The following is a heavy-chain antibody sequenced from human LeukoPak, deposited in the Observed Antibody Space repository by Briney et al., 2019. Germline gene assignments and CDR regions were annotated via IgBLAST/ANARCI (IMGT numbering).Heavy chain of an antibody. Sequence: SETLSLTCAVYGGSFSGYYWSWIRQPPGKGLEWIGEINHSGSTNYNPSLKSRVTISVDTSKNQFSLKLSSVTAADTAVYYCARTEPLAMPGDYWGQGTLVTVSS. V-gene: IGHV4-34*01. CDR2: INHSGST. CDR3: ARTEPLAMPGDY. J-gene: IGHJ4*02. D-gene: IGHD2-2*01. CDR1: GGSFSGYY.